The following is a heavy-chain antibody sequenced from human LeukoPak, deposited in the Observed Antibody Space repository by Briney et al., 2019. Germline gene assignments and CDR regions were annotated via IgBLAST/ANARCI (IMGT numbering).Heavy chain of an antibody. V-gene: IGHV5-51*01. CDR2: IYPGDSDT. CDR3: ARRQGCSSTSCPPDS. D-gene: IGHD2-2*01. CDR1: GYIFTTYW. Sequence: GESLQISCRGSGYIFTTYWIGWVRQLPGKGLEWMGIIYPGDSDTRYSLSFQGQVTMSADKSINTAYLQWSSLKASDTAMYYCARRQGCSSTSCPPDSWGQGTLVTVSS. J-gene: IGHJ4*02.